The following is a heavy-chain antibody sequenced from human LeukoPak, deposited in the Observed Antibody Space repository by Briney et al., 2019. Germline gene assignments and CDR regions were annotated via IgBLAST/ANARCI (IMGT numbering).Heavy chain of an antibody. CDR1: GGSFSGYY. D-gene: IGHD6-6*01. Sequence: SETLSLTCAVYGGSFSGYYWSWIRQPPGKGLEWIGEINHSGSTNYNPSLKSRVTISVDTSKNQFSLKLSSVTAADTAVYYCARDKSSSSPQNWFDPWGQGTLVTVSS. CDR2: INHSGST. CDR3: ARDKSSSSPQNWFDP. J-gene: IGHJ5*02. V-gene: IGHV4-34*01.